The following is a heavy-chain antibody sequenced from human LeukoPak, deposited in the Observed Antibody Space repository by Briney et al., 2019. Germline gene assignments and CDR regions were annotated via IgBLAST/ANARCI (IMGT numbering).Heavy chain of an antibody. CDR3: AKSAHKYYYDSSGPFDY. CDR1: GFTFSSYA. V-gene: IGHV3-23*01. J-gene: IGHJ4*02. CDR2: ISGSGGST. Sequence: GGSLRLSCAASGFTFSSYAMSWVRLAPGKGLEWVSAISGSGGSTYYADSVKGRFTISRDNSKNTLYLQMNSLRAEDTAVYYCAKSAHKYYYDSSGPFDYWGQGTLVTVSS. D-gene: IGHD3-22*01.